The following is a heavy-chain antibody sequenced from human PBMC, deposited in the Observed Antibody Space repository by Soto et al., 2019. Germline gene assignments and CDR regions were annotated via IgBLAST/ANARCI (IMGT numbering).Heavy chain of an antibody. CDR1: GGSVNGYY. J-gene: IGHJ5*02. D-gene: IGHD3-3*01. Sequence: ETLSLTCAVYGGSVNGYYWNWIRQPPGKGLEWIGEINHTGGTHYNPSPKSRVTMSVDTSKNQFSLRLSSVTAADTAIYYCATRITVFGLLIPPFDPWGQGTQVTVSS. CDR3: ATRITVFGLLIPPFDP. CDR2: INHTGGT. V-gene: IGHV4-34*01.